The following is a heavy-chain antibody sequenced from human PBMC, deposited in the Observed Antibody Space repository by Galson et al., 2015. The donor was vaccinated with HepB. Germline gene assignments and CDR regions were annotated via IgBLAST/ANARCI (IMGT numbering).Heavy chain of an antibody. Sequence: SVKVSCKASGYTFTSYGISWVRQAPGQGLEWMGWISAYNGNTNYAQKLQGRVTMTTDTSTSTAYMELRSLRSDDTAVYYCARLRGSYGRGNWFDPWGQGTLVTVSS. D-gene: IGHD1-26*01. V-gene: IGHV1-18*04. CDR2: ISAYNGNT. J-gene: IGHJ5*02. CDR1: GYTFTSYG. CDR3: ARLRGSYGRGNWFDP.